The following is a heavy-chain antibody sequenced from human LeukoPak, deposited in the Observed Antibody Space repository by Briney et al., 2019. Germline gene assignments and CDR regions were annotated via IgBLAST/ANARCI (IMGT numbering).Heavy chain of an antibody. Sequence: PGGSLRLSCAASGFTFSSYGMHWVCQAPGKGLEWVAVIWYDGSNKYYADSVKGRFTISRDNSKNTLYLQMNSLRAEDTAVYYCARSRASSGLLGYWGQGTLVTVSS. CDR1: GFTFSSYG. V-gene: IGHV3-33*01. D-gene: IGHD6-19*01. CDR3: ARSRASSGLLGY. J-gene: IGHJ4*02. CDR2: IWYDGSNK.